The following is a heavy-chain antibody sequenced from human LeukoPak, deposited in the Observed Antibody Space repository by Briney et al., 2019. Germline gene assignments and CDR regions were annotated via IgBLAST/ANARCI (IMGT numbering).Heavy chain of an antibody. D-gene: IGHD2-21*01. J-gene: IGHJ4*02. Sequence: GGSLRLSCATAGFPFETNAIGSGRQAPGKCLELVATIGNTETFYADSVTGRLTISRDNSKNTVNLQMNRLRVEDTAIYSCAKDWIHFNGVFDCFDSWGQGTLVTVSS. CDR1: GFPFETNA. CDR2: IGNTET. CDR3: AKDWIHFNGVFDCFDS. V-gene: IGHV3-23*01.